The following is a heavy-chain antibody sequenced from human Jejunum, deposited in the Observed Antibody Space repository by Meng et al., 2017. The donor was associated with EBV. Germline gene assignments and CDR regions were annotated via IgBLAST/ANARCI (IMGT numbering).Heavy chain of an antibody. Sequence: VRAELELRKPGTSIKISFKTSGYTFTNYYMHWVRQAPGQGLGWVGMVNPSPVDTNYARKFQGRVTMTSDTSTSTVHMELNSLKSDDTAVYYCARGLDSSTPGTDWGQGTLVTVSS. CDR3: ARGLDSSTPGTD. CDR1: GYTFTNYY. D-gene: IGHD6-13*01. V-gene: IGHV1-46*01. CDR2: VNPSPVDT. J-gene: IGHJ4*02.